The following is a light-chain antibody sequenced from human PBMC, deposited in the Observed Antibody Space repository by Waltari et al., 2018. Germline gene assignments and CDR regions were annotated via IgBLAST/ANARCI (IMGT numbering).Light chain of an antibody. V-gene: IGLV3-21*04. J-gene: IGLJ2*01. Sequence: SYVLTQPPSVSVAPGKTARITCGGDKLGGKTVHWYQQKAGQAPVLVIYYDSDRPSGIPERFSGSNSGNTATLTISRVEAGDEADYYCQVWDGDSDHRVFGGGTKLTVL. CDR1: KLGGKT. CDR2: YDS. CDR3: QVWDGDSDHRV.